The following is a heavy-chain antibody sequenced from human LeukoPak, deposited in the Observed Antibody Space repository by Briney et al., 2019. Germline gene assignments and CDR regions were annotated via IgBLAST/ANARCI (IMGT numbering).Heavy chain of an antibody. Sequence: AGGSLRLSCAVSGITLSNYGMSWVRQAPGKGLEWVAGISDSGGRTNYADSVKGGFTISRDNPKNTLYLQMNSLRAEDTAVYFCAKRGVVIRVILVGFHKEANYFDSWGQGALVTVSS. CDR1: GITLSNYG. CDR3: AKRGVVIRVILVGFHKEANYFDS. V-gene: IGHV3-23*01. CDR2: ISDSGGRT. J-gene: IGHJ4*02. D-gene: IGHD3-10*01.